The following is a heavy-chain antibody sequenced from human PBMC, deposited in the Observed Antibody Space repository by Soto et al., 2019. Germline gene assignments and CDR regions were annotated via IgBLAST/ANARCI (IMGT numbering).Heavy chain of an antibody. CDR3: ARDREIMITFGGVIVPPPFDY. CDR1: GGSISSSSYY. J-gene: IGHJ4*02. CDR2: IYYSGST. V-gene: IGHV4-39*02. Sequence: PSETLSLTCTVSGGSISSSSYYWGWIRQPPGKGLEWIGSIYYSGSTYYNPSLKSRVTISVDTSKNQFSLKLSSVTAADTAVYYCARDREIMITFGGVIVPPPFDYWGQGILVTVSS. D-gene: IGHD3-16*02.